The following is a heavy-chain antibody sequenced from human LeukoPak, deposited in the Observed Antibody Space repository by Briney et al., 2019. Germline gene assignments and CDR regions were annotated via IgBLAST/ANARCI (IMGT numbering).Heavy chain of an antibody. D-gene: IGHD5-18*01. V-gene: IGHV4-59*12. Sequence: PSETLSLTCTVSGGSISSYYWSWVRQPPGKGLEWIGFVYYTGSTNYSPSLKSRVTISVDTSKNQFSLKLSSVTAADTAVYYCARSGYSYGYRYYYYMDVWGKGTTVTVSS. CDR2: VYYTGST. J-gene: IGHJ6*03. CDR1: GGSISSYY. CDR3: ARSGYSYGYRYYYYMDV.